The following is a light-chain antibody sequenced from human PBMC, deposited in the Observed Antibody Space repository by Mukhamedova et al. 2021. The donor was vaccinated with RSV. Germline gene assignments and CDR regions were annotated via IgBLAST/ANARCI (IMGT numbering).Light chain of an antibody. V-gene: IGKV3-20*01. CDR3: QQYGSSLFT. CDR1: QSVSSPY. Sequence: GERVTLSCRASQSVSSPYLAWYQQRPGQAPRLLINGASNRATGIPDRFSGSGSGTDFTLTISRLEPEDSAVYYCQQYGSSLFTFG. CDR2: GAS. J-gene: IGKJ3*01.